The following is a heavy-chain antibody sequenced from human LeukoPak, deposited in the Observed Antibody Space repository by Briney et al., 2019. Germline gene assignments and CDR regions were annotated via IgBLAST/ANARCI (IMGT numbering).Heavy chain of an antibody. D-gene: IGHD1-26*01. V-gene: IGHV4-61*02. Sequence: SQTLSLTCTVSGGSISSGSYYWTWIRQPAGKGLEWIGRIYTSGSTNYDPSLKSRVTISVDTSKNQFSLELSSVTAADTAVYYCARDSGSYHYFDYWGQGTLVTVSS. J-gene: IGHJ4*02. CDR2: IYTSGST. CDR3: ARDSGSYHYFDY. CDR1: GGSISSGSYY.